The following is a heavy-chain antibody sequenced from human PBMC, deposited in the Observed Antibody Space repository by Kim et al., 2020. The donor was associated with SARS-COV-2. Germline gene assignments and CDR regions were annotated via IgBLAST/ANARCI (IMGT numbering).Heavy chain of an antibody. J-gene: IGHJ6*02. Sequence: SETLSLTCNVSGVSMRAGNHFWGWVRQPPGKGLDWIGYIYSSDSTYYNPSLKSRVTISLDTSRNQFSLRLTSVTAADTAVYYCARGDYCYYAMYIWGQGT. V-gene: IGHV4-30-4*01. CDR2: IYSSDST. CDR3: ARGDYCYYAMYI. CDR1: GVSMRAGNHF.